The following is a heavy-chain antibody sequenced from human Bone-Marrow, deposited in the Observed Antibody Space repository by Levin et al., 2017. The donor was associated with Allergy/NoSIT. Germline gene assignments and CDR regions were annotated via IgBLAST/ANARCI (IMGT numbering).Heavy chain of an antibody. CDR2: INSDGSST. CDR1: GFTFSDHW. V-gene: IGHV3-74*01. CDR3: ARVHCSGGSCPSWAFIDV. J-gene: IGHJ4*02. Sequence: PGGSLRLSCEASGFTFSDHWMHWVRQTPGKGLIYVARINSDGSSTSYAAFLRGRFSISRDNAKNTLFLQMNSLTAEDTAVYFCARVHCSGGSCPSWAFIDVWGQGTLVSVSS. D-gene: IGHD2-15*01.